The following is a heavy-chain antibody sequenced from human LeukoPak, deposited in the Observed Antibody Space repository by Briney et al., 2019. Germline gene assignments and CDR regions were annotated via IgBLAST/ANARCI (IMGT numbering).Heavy chain of an antibody. V-gene: IGHV3-30*02. J-gene: IGHJ4*02. CDR1: GLTFSDYG. CDR2: IRFDGSNR. CDR3: AKEGTASKPSDLDY. D-gene: IGHD1/OR15-1a*01. Sequence: GGSLRLSCAASGLTFSDYGMHWVRQAPGKGLEGVAFIRFDGSNRYYADSVKGRFTISRDSSKNTLSLQMNSLRAEDTAVYYCAKEGTASKPSDLDYWGQGTLVTVSS.